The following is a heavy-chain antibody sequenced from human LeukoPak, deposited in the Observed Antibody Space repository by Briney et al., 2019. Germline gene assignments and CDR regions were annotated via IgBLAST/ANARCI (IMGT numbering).Heavy chain of an antibody. Sequence: SETLSLTCAVYGGSFSGDWSWIRQPPGKGLEWIGGINHSGSAKYISSLKSRVTISVDTSKNQFSLDLSSVTADDTAVYYCARGRHDYDSGGYYYGGVYYFDSWGQGTLVTVSS. CDR3: ARGRHDYDSGGYYYGGVYYFDS. D-gene: IGHD3-22*01. CDR1: GGSFSGD. J-gene: IGHJ4*02. CDR2: INHSGSA. V-gene: IGHV4-34*01.